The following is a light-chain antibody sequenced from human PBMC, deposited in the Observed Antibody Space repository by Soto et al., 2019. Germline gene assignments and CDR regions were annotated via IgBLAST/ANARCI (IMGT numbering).Light chain of an antibody. CDR3: QSYDRSLSGSV. Sequence: QSVLTQPPSVSGAPGQRVTISCTGGSSNIGAGYDVQWYQQFPGIAPTLLLYDTTTRPSGVPDRFSGSKSGTSASLAITGLQAGYEADYYCQSYDRSLSGSVFGGGTKLTVL. V-gene: IGLV1-40*01. J-gene: IGLJ3*02. CDR2: DTT. CDR1: SSNIGAGYD.